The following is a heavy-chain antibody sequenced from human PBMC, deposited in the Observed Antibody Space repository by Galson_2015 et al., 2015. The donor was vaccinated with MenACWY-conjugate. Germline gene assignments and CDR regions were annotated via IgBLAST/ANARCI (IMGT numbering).Heavy chain of an antibody. V-gene: IGHV1-69*13. CDR2: IIPIFGTA. Sequence: SVKVSCKASGGTFSSYAISWVRQAPGQGLEWMGGIIPIFGTANYAQKFQGRVTITADESTSTAYMELSSLRSEDTAVYYCARSTYYDILTATHHHYYYYGMYVWGQGTTVTVSS. CDR3: ARSTYYDILTATHHHYYYYGMYV. CDR1: GGTFSSYA. D-gene: IGHD3-9*01. J-gene: IGHJ6*02.